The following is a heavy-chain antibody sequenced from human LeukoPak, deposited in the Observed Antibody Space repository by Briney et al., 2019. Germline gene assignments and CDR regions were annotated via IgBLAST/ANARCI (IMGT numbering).Heavy chain of an antibody. D-gene: IGHD2-15*01. V-gene: IGHV4-59*01. J-gene: IGHJ4*02. CDR1: GVSFTSYD. Sequence: PSATLSLTCTVSGVSFTSYDWNWVRQPPGKGLEWIGYFYYSGSDNYNPSLMSRIPISVDTSKTQFSPKRSAVTAADTAVYYCVRGYCSGATCYHFDYWGQGTLVTVSS. CDR3: VRGYCSGATCYHFDY. CDR2: FYYSGSD.